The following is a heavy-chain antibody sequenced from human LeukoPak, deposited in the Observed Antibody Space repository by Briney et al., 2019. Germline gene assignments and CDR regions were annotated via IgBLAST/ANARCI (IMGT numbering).Heavy chain of an antibody. Sequence: GGSLRLSCAASGFTFSSYSMNWVRQAPGKGLEWVSSISSSSSYIYYADSVKGRFTTSRDNAKNSLYLQMNSLRAEDTAVYYCARDLGGSYYGAFDIWGQGTMVTVSS. CDR2: ISSSSSYI. CDR1: GFTFSSYS. D-gene: IGHD1-26*01. J-gene: IGHJ3*02. V-gene: IGHV3-21*01. CDR3: ARDLGGSYYGAFDI.